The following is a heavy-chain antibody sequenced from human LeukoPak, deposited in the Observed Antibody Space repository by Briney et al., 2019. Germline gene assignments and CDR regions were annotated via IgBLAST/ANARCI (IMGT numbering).Heavy chain of an antibody. CDR3: AKDARGYSSRNFDY. Sequence: GGSLRLSCAASGFTVSSNFMSWVRQAPGKGLEWVSAISGSGGSTYYADSVKGRFTISRDNSKNTLYLQMNSLRAEDTAVYYCAKDARGYSSRNFDYWGQGTLVTVSS. CDR2: ISGSGGST. J-gene: IGHJ4*02. V-gene: IGHV3-23*01. D-gene: IGHD6-13*01. CDR1: GFTVSSNF.